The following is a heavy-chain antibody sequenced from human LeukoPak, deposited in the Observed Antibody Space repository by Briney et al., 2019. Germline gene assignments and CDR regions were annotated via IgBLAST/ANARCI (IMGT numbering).Heavy chain of an antibody. CDR1: GFTFSSYS. CDR3: ARDLKMATIDFDY. J-gene: IGHJ4*02. Sequence: GGSLRLSCAASGFTFSSYSMNWVRQAPGKGLEWVSYISSSSSTIYYADSVKGRFTISRDNAKNSLYLQMNSLRAEDTAVYYCARDLKMATIDFDYWGQGTLVTVSS. CDR2: ISSSSSTI. D-gene: IGHD5-24*01. V-gene: IGHV3-48*01.